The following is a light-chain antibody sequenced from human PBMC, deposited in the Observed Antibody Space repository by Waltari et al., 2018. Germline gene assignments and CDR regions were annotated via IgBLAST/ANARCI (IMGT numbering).Light chain of an antibody. V-gene: IGLV1-40*01. CDR3: QSYDTGLYGPGVV. CDR1: NSNIGAGHD. CDR2: DNN. Sequence: QYVMTQPPSVSGAPGQRVTISCTGSNSNIGAGHDVNWYQQLPETAPKLLIYDNNKRPSGVRDRFSGSRAGTSASLAITGLQAEDDAYYYCQSYDTGLYGPGVVFGGGTKVTVL. J-gene: IGLJ2*01.